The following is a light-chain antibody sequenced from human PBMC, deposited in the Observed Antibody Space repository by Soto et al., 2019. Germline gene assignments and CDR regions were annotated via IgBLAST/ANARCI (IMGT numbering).Light chain of an antibody. Sequence: SYELTQAPSVSVAPGKTARITCGGDNIGGKSVHWYQQKSGQAPVMVISYGTDRPSGIPERFSGSNSGNTATLTISRVEAGDEAAYYCQMWDSTGDHPVFGGGTKVTVL. CDR2: YGT. CDR3: QMWDSTGDHPV. J-gene: IGLJ2*01. CDR1: NIGGKS. V-gene: IGLV3-21*04.